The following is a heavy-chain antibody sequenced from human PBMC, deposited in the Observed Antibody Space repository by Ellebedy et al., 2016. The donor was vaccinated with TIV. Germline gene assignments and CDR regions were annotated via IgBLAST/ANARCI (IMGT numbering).Heavy chain of an antibody. J-gene: IGHJ4*02. V-gene: IGHV1-2*04. CDR2: INPNSGGT. CDR3: ARDGYFDY. Sequence: AASVKVSCKASGYTFSNYFVHWVRQAPGQGLEWMGWINPNSGGTNYAQKFQGWVTMTRDTSISTAYMELSRLRSDDTAVYYCARDGYFDYWGQGTLVTVSS. CDR1: GYTFSNYF. D-gene: IGHD2-2*03.